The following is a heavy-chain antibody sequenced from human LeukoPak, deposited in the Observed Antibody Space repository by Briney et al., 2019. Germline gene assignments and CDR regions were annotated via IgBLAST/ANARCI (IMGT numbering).Heavy chain of an antibody. D-gene: IGHD3-10*01. J-gene: IGHJ4*02. CDR2: ISWNSGSI. CDR3: AKDRGGSGSYFLLAG. V-gene: IGHV3-9*01. Sequence: GGSLRLSCAASGFTIDDYAMHWVRHAPGKGLEWVSGISWNSGSIGYADSVKGRFTISRDNAKNSLYLQMNSLRAEDTALYYCAKDRGGSGSYFLLAGWGQGTLVTVSS. CDR1: GFTIDDYA.